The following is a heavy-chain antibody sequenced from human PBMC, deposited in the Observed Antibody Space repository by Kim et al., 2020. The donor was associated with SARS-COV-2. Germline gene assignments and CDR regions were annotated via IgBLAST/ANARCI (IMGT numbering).Heavy chain of an antibody. D-gene: IGHD4-17*01. J-gene: IGHJ4*02. V-gene: IGHV6-1*01. Sequence: VSVRSRITINPDTSKKQFSLQLNSVTPEDTAVYYCARERDYGGNSADFDYWGQGTLVTVSS. CDR3: ARERDYGGNSADFDY.